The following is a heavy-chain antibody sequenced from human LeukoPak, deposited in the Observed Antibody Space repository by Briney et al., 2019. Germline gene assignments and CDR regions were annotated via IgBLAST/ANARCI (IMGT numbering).Heavy chain of an antibody. Sequence: GGSLRLSCAASGFTFSSYGMHWVRQAQGKGLEWVAFIRYDGSNKYYADSVKGRFTISRDNSKNTLYLQMNSLRAEDTAVYYCAKDRGYSGYDLDYWGQGTLVTVSS. CDR1: GFTFSSYG. V-gene: IGHV3-30*02. D-gene: IGHD5-12*01. J-gene: IGHJ4*02. CDR2: IRYDGSNK. CDR3: AKDRGYSGYDLDY.